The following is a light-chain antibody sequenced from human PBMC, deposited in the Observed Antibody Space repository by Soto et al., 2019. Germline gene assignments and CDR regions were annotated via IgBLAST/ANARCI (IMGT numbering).Light chain of an antibody. CDR3: SSFTSSDTDV. J-gene: IGLJ1*01. CDR1: NSDIGGYNF. V-gene: IGLV2-14*01. CDR2: EVS. Sequence: QSALTQPASVSGSPGQSITISCTGTNSDIGGYNFVSWYQHHQGKAPKLMIFEVSNRPSGVSNRFSGSKSGNTASLTISGLQTEDEADYYCSSFTSSDTDVFGTGTKLTVL.